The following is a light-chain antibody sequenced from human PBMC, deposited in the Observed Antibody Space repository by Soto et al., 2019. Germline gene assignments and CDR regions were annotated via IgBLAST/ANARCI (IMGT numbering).Light chain of an antibody. CDR2: GAS. CDR1: QSVSSRY. V-gene: IGKV3-20*01. J-gene: IGKJ5*01. Sequence: EIVLTQSPGTLSLSTGERATLSWRASQSVSSRYFAWYQQKPGQAPRLLIYGASSRATGIPDRLSGSGSGTDFTLTISRMEPEDFAIYYCQLYGNSPPFGQGTRLEIK. CDR3: QLYGNSPP.